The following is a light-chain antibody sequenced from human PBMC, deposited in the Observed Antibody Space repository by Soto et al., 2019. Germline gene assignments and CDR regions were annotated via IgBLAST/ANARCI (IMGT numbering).Light chain of an antibody. CDR3: QQTYNSPLT. J-gene: IGKJ1*01. CDR2: KAS. CDR1: QTISSW. V-gene: IGKV1-5*03. Sequence: DIQMTQSPSTLSASVGDRVTITFRASQTISSWLAWYQQKPGKAPKLLIYKASTLKSGVPSRFSGSRSGTDFTLTINSLQPEDFAVYYCQQTYNSPLTFGQGTKVDI.